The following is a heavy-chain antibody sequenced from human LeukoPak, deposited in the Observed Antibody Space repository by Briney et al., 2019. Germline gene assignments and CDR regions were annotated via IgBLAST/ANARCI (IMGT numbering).Heavy chain of an antibody. Sequence: SETLSLTCAVYGWSFNDYYWNWIRQPPGKGLEWIGEINARGDTNYNPSLKSRVTISVDTSKSQFSLRLTSIIAADTAFYYCARGQVPAARGYNWFDPWGKGTLVTVSS. J-gene: IGHJ5*02. V-gene: IGHV4-34*01. CDR1: GWSFNDYY. CDR2: INARGDT. D-gene: IGHD2-2*01. CDR3: ARGQVPAARGYNWFDP.